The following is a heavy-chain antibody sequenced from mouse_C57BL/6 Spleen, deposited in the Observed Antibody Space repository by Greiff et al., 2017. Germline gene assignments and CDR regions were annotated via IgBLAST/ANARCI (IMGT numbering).Heavy chain of an antibody. Sequence: DVQLVESGEGLVKPGGSLKLSCAASGFTFSSYAMSWVRQTPEKRLEWVAYISSGGDYIYYADTVKGRFTISRDNARNTLYLQMSSLKSEDTAMYYCTRVVTPYYYAMDYWGQGTSVTVSS. CDR2: ISSGGDYI. CDR3: TRVVTPYYYAMDY. J-gene: IGHJ4*01. CDR1: GFTFSSYA. D-gene: IGHD2-2*01. V-gene: IGHV5-9-1*02.